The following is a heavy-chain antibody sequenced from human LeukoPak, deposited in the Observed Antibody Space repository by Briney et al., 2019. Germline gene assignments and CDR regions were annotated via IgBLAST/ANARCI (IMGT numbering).Heavy chain of an antibody. V-gene: IGHV3-30-3*01. CDR1: GFTFSSYA. D-gene: IGHD6-19*01. J-gene: IGHJ4*02. Sequence: PGGSLRLSCAASGFTFSSYAMHWVRQAPGKGLEWVAVISYDGSNKYYADSVKGRFTISRDNSKNTLYLQMNSLRAEDTAVYYCAKDLQTIAVAGPFDHWGQGTLVTVSS. CDR2: ISYDGSNK. CDR3: AKDLQTIAVAGPFDH.